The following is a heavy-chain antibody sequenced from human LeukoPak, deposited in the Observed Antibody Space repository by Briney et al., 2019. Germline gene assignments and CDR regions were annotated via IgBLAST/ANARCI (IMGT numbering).Heavy chain of an antibody. CDR3: ARDHEGVVVPDNWFDP. J-gene: IGHJ5*02. Sequence: GGSLRLSCAASGFTFSSSWMTWVRQAPGKGLEWVANIKQDGSEKYYVDSVKGRFTISRDNAKNSLYLQMNSLRAEDTAVYYCARDHEGVVVPDNWFDPWGQGTLVTVSS. D-gene: IGHD2-21*01. V-gene: IGHV3-7*01. CDR2: IKQDGSEK. CDR1: GFTFSSSW.